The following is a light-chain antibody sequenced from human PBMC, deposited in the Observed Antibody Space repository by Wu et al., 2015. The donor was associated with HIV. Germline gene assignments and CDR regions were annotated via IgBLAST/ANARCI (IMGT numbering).Light chain of an antibody. V-gene: IGKV1-39*01. CDR3: QQSYSFPLT. CDR2: AAS. J-gene: IGKJ3*01. Sequence: DIQMTQSPSSLSASVGDRVTITCRASQSIDRYLNWYQQRPGKAPKLLIYAASSLQSGVPSRFSGSGSGTDFTLIISSLQTEDFASYYCQQSYSFPLTFGPGTTVDVK. CDR1: QSIDRY.